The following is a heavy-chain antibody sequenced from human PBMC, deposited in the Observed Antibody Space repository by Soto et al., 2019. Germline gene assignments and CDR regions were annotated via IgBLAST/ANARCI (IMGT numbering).Heavy chain of an antibody. Sequence: QVQLVQSGAEVKKPGSSVKVSCKASGGTFSSYAISWVRPAPGQGLEWMGGIIPIFGTANYARKFQGRVQITADESTSTAYMGLRSMRSDDTAVYYCASEPRYCSGGSCYCLPGIEYCGQGTLVTVSS. CDR1: GGTFSSYA. CDR2: IIPIFGTA. CDR3: ASEPRYCSGGSCYCLPGIEY. V-gene: IGHV1-69*12. J-gene: IGHJ4*02. D-gene: IGHD2-15*01.